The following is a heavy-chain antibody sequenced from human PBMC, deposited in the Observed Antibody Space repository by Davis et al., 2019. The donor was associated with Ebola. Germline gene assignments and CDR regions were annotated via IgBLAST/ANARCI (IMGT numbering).Heavy chain of an antibody. D-gene: IGHD3-16*01. CDR3: ARPTWGPYYYYGMDV. Sequence: GESLKISCAASGFTFSSYAMHWVRQAPGKGLEWVALISYDGSNKYYADSVKGRFTISRDNSKNTLYLQMNSLRAEDKAVYYCARPTWGPYYYYGMDVWGKGTTVTVSS. J-gene: IGHJ6*04. CDR2: ISYDGSNK. CDR1: GFTFSSYA. V-gene: IGHV3-30-3*01.